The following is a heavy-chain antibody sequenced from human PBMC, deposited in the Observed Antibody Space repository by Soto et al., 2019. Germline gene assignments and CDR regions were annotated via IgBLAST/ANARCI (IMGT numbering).Heavy chain of an antibody. CDR2: IYQSGST. V-gene: IGHV4-4*02. CDR1: GGSISSSTW. CDR3: ARERNEDYYYDTSGSHRADLDH. D-gene: IGHD3-22*01. Sequence: PSETLSLTCAVSGGSISSSTWWSWVRQPPGKGLEWIGEIYQSGSTNYNPSLKSRVTISVDNSKNQFSLELSSVTAADTAVYYCARERNEDYYYDTSGSHRADLDHRGQGTLVT. J-gene: IGHJ4*02.